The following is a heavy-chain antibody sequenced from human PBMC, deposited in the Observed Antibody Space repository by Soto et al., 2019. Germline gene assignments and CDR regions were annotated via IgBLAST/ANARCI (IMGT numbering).Heavy chain of an antibody. Sequence: SETLSLTCSVSGGSISSSSYYWGWIRQPPGKGLERIGSIYNSGSIYYNPSLKSRDTISVDTSKNQFSLKLSSVTAADTAVYYCARHTPAISISDHWGQGTLVTVS. CDR2: IYNSGSI. D-gene: IGHD2-15*01. CDR3: ARHTPAISISDH. J-gene: IGHJ4*02. CDR1: GGSISSSSYY. V-gene: IGHV4-39*01.